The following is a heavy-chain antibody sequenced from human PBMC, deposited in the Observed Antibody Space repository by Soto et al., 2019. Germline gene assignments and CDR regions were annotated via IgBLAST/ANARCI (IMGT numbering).Heavy chain of an antibody. CDR2: IYYSGST. CDR1: DGSISRGDYY. V-gene: IGHV4-30-4*01. Sequence: SVTLSLTCTVSDGSISRGDYYWSWNSQPPGKGLEWIGYIYYSGSTYYNPSLKSRVTISVDTSKNQFSLKLSSVTAADTAVYYCAREPRYYDFWSGYSPVGWFDPWGQGTLVTVSS. J-gene: IGHJ5*02. CDR3: AREPRYYDFWSGYSPVGWFDP. D-gene: IGHD3-3*01.